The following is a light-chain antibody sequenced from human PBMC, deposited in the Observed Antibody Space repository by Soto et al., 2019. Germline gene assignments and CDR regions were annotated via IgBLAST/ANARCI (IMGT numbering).Light chain of an antibody. CDR3: QQSSNWPPWT. J-gene: IGKJ1*01. CDR1: QSVSNY. CDR2: DAS. Sequence: DIVVTQSPATLSLSPGERVTLSCRASQSVSNYLAWYQQKPGQAPRLLIYDASVRATGIPARFSGSGSGTDFTLTISRLQPEDIAMYYCQQSSNWPPWTFGRGTRVEI. V-gene: IGKV3-11*01.